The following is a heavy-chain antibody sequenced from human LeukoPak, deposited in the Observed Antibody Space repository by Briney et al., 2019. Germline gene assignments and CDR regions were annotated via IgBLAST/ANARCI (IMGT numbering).Heavy chain of an antibody. D-gene: IGHD5-18*01. CDR1: GFTFSSYG. Sequence: GGSLRLFCAASGFTFSSYGMHWVRQAPGKGLEWVAVISYDGSNKYYADSVKGRFTISRDNSKNTLYLQMNSLRAEDTAVYYCAKADTAGPYFDYWGQGTLVTVSS. CDR2: ISYDGSNK. CDR3: AKADTAGPYFDY. V-gene: IGHV3-30*18. J-gene: IGHJ4*02.